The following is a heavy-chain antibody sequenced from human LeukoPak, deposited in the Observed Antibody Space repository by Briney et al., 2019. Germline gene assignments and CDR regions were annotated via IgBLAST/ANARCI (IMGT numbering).Heavy chain of an antibody. CDR1: GFSFSVYW. CDR2: IKTDGSIT. CDR3: ASPLSGRSSSSLFDY. D-gene: IGHD6-6*01. V-gene: IGHV3-74*01. J-gene: IGHJ4*02. Sequence: QSGGSLRLSCAASGFSFSVYWMHWVRQAPGKGPVWVSRIKTDGSITDYADFVKGRFTISRDNAKNTLYLQMNSLRAEDTAVYYCASPLSGRSSSSLFDYWGQGTLVTVSS.